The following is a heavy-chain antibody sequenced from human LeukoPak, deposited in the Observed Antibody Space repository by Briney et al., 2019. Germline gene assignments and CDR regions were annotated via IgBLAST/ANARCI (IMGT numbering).Heavy chain of an antibody. CDR3: ARRRGYSYGHFDY. J-gene: IGHJ4*02. V-gene: IGHV4-34*01. Sequence: SETLSLTCAVYGGSFSGYYWSWIRQPPGKGLEWIGEINHSGSTNYNPSLKSRVTISVDTSKNQFSLKLSSVTAADTAVYYCARRRGYSYGHFDYWGQGTLVAVSS. CDR1: GGSFSGYY. D-gene: IGHD5-18*01. CDR2: INHSGST.